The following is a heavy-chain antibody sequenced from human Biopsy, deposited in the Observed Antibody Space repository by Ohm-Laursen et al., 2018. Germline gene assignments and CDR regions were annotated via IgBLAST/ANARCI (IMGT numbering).Heavy chain of an antibody. D-gene: IGHD2-8*01. CDR1: GFTFSGFS. V-gene: IGHV3-21*01. CDR3: ARDGEAKYCKHGVCPSDF. J-gene: IGHJ4*01. Sequence: SLRLSCAASGFTFSGFSMNWVRQAPGKGLEWVSSISASGNHIYYTDSVKGRFTVSRDNGKNSVYLQMNSLRVEDTAVYFCARDGEAKYCKHGVCPSDFWGQGTLVHVSS. CDR2: ISASGNHI.